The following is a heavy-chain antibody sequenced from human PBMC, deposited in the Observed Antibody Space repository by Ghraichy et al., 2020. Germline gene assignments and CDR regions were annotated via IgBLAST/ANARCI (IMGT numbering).Heavy chain of an antibody. CDR2: IYYSGST. J-gene: IGHJ4*01. V-gene: IGHV4-31*03. CDR1: GGSISSGGYY. Sequence: SETLSLTCTVSGGSISSGGYYWSWIRQHPGKGLEWIGYIYYSGSTYYNPSLKSRVTISVDTSKNQFSLKLSSVTAADTAVYYCARDHNGGEGFFDYWGHGTLVTVSS. D-gene: IGHD3-16*01. CDR3: ARDHNGGEGFFDY.